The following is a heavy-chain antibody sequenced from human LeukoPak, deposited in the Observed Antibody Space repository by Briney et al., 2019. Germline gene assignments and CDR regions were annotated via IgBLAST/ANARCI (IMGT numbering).Heavy chain of an antibody. CDR3: VRLYYYGSGSYYNQIDY. CDR2: IYPGDSDT. V-gene: IGHV5-51*01. J-gene: IGHJ4*02. D-gene: IGHD3-10*01. CDR1: GYSFTSYW. Sequence: GESLKISCKGSGYSFTSYWIGWVRQMPGKGLEWMGIIYPGDSDTRYSPSFQGQVTISADKSISTAYLQWSSLKASDTAMYYCVRLYYYGSGSYYNQIDYWGQGTLVTVSS.